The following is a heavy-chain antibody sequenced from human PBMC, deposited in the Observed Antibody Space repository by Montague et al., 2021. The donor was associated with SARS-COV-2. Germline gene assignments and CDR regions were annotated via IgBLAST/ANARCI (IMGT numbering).Heavy chain of an antibody. CDR3: AKALYSGGFFFESGSDF. V-gene: IGHV3-23*01. Sequence: SLRLSCPASGFTFGDYAINWVRQAPGKGLEWVASISGDGATAYYAESALGRFAISRDNSKNTVLLQMDSLRVKDAAVYYCAKALYSGGFFFESGSDFWGQGTLVTASS. J-gene: IGHJ4*02. D-gene: IGHD6-19*01. CDR2: ISGDGATA. CDR1: GFTFGDYA.